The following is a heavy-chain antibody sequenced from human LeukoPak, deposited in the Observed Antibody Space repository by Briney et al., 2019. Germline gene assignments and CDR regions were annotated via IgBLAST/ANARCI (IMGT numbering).Heavy chain of an antibody. CDR1: GFTFSSYR. CDR3: ARSNHCSGGSCYSAWFDP. V-gene: IGHV3-74*01. CDR2: INSDGSSK. D-gene: IGHD2-15*01. Sequence: GGSLRLSCADSGFTFSSYRMHWVRQAPGKGLVWVSRINSDGSSKSYADSVRGRFTISRDNAKNTLYLQMNSLRAEDTAVYYCARSNHCSGGSCYSAWFDPWGQGTLVTVSS. J-gene: IGHJ5*02.